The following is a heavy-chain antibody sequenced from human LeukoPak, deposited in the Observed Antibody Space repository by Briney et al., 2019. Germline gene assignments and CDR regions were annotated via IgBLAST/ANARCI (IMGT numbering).Heavy chain of an antibody. Sequence: SETLSLTCTVSGGSISSSSYYWGWIRQPPGKGLEWIGSIYYSGSPNYNPSLKSRVTISVDTSKNQFSLRLTSVTPADTAVYYCARRHVEYTSSSDPYYFDYWGQGTLVTVSS. CDR1: GGSISSSSYY. D-gene: IGHD6-6*01. CDR3: ARRHVEYTSSSDPYYFDY. CDR2: IYYSGSP. J-gene: IGHJ4*02. V-gene: IGHV4-39*07.